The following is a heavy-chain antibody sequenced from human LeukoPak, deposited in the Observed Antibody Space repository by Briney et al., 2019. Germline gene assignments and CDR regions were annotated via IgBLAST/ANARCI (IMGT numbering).Heavy chain of an antibody. CDR2: IKQDGSER. Sequence: GGSLRLSCAASGFTFSGFSMSWVRQSPTKGLEWVANIKQDGSERYYVDSVKGRFTISRDNAKNSLSLQMNNLRVEDTAVYYCARPDPVGSGYDYYFDYWGQGTLVTVSS. V-gene: IGHV3-7*01. CDR3: ARPDPVGSGYDYYFDY. D-gene: IGHD3-22*01. CDR1: GFTFSGFS. J-gene: IGHJ4*02.